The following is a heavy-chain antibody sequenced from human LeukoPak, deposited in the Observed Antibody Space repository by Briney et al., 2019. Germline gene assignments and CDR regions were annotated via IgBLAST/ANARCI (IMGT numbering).Heavy chain of an antibody. V-gene: IGHV3-30*18. CDR3: AKDLCLSFCYFFDY. D-gene: IGHD2-21*01. Sequence: GGSLRLSCAASGFTFSSYGMHWVRQAPGKGLEWVAVISYDGSNKYYADSVKGRFTISRDNSKNTLYLQMNSLRAEDTAVYYCAKDLCLSFCYFFDYGGQGTLVTVSS. CDR1: GFTFSSYG. J-gene: IGHJ4*02. CDR2: ISYDGSNK.